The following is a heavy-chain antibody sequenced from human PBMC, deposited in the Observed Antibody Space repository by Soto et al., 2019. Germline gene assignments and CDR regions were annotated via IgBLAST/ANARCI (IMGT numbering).Heavy chain of an antibody. D-gene: IGHD2-2*01. CDR2: IIPIFGTA. J-gene: IGHJ6*02. CDR1: GGTFSSYA. Sequence: SVKVSCKASGGTFSSYAISWVRQAPGQGLEWMGGIIPIFGTANYAQKFQGRVTMTADESTSTAYMELSSLRSEDTAVYYCAREKWCIITICYGRYYGMDVWGQGPTVTVFS. CDR3: AREKWCIITICYGRYYGMDV. V-gene: IGHV1-69*13.